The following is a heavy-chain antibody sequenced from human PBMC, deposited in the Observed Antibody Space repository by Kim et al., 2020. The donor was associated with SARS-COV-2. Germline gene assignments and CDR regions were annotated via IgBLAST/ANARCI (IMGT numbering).Heavy chain of an antibody. V-gene: IGHV4-59*08. CDR2: VYFRGTT. Sequence: SETLSLTCTVSGDSMSADYWNWIRQSPGKGLEWIGYVYFRGTTSYNPSLKSRVTISIDMSKSQFSLKLNSVTAAGTAVYYCARRETRDLFTSDWGFFDYWGHGSLVTVSS. D-gene: IGHD7-27*01. CDR1: GDSMSADY. J-gene: IGHJ4*01. CDR3: ARRETRDLFTSDWGFFDY.